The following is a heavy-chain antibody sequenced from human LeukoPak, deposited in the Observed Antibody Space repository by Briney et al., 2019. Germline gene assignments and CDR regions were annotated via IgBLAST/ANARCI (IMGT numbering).Heavy chain of an antibody. Sequence: PSETLSLTCTVSGGSVSSTSYYWGWIRQPPGKGLEWIGSMFYSGNTYYNPSLKSRVTISVDTSKNQFSLKLSSVAAADTAVYYCARPSAISLNADRPWVYWGQGTLVTVSS. J-gene: IGHJ4*02. CDR3: ARPSAISLNADRPWVY. D-gene: IGHD5-18*01. CDR2: MFYSGNT. V-gene: IGHV4-39*01. CDR1: GGSVSSTSYY.